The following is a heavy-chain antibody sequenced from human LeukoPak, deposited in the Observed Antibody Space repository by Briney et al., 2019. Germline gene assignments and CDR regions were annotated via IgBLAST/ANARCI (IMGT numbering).Heavy chain of an antibody. D-gene: IGHD2-2*01. CDR1: GFTFSSYS. J-gene: IGHJ3*02. Sequence: PGGSLRLSCAASGFTFSSYSMNWVRQAPGKGQEWVSYISSSSSTIYYADSVKGRFTISRDNAKNSLYLQMNSLRAEDTAVYYCAKDQCSSTSCLLDAFDIWGQGTMVTVSS. CDR3: AKDQCSSTSCLLDAFDI. V-gene: IGHV3-48*01. CDR2: ISSSSSTI.